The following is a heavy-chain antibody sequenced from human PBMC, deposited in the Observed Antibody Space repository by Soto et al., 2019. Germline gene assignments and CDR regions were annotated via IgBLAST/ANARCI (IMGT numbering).Heavy chain of an antibody. CDR2: ISYAGSNK. Sequence: GGSLRLSCAASGFTFTSYGMHWVRQAPGKGLEWVAVISYAGSNKYYADSVKGRFTISRDNSKNTLYLQMSSLRAEDTAVYYCVSDRGYGHASVPYSWGQGTLVTVSS. J-gene: IGHJ4*02. V-gene: IGHV3-30*03. D-gene: IGHD5-18*01. CDR1: GFTFTSYG. CDR3: VSDRGYGHASVPYS.